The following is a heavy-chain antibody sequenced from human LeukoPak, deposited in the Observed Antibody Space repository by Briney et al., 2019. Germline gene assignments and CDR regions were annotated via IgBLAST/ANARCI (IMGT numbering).Heavy chain of an antibody. D-gene: IGHD3-10*01. CDR3: ATDRITMVRGVITSYYFDY. J-gene: IGHJ4*02. CDR1: GYTLTELS. V-gene: IGHV1-24*01. CDR2: FDTEDGET. Sequence: ASVKVSCKVSGYTLTELSMHWVRQAPGKGLEWMGGFDTEDGETIYAQKFQGRVTMTEDTSTDTAYMELSSLRSEDTAVYYCATDRITMVRGVITSYYFDYWGQGTLVTVSS.